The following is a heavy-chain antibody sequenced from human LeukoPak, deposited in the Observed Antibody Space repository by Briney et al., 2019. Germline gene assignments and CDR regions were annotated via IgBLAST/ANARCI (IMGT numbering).Heavy chain of an antibody. D-gene: IGHD5-18*01. Sequence: PGGSLRLSCAASGFTFSSYSMNWVRQAPGKGLEWVSSISSSSSYIYYADSVKGRFTISRDNAKNSLYLQMNSLRAEDTAVYYCARGGYGRNFFDYWGQGTLVTVSS. CDR1: GFTFSSYS. CDR3: ARGGYGRNFFDY. CDR2: ISSSSSYI. J-gene: IGHJ4*02. V-gene: IGHV3-21*01.